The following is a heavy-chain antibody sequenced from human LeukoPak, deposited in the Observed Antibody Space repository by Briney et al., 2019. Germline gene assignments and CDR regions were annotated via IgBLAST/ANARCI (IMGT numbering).Heavy chain of an antibody. CDR1: GFTFSDYY. CDR2: ISSSSSTI. Sequence: GGSLRLSCAASGFTFSDYYMSWIRQAPGKGLEWVSYISSSSSTIYYADSVKGRFTISRDNAKNTLYLQMNSLRAENTAVYYCARGGATDAFDIWGQGTMVTASS. CDR3: ARGGATDAFDI. D-gene: IGHD5-12*01. J-gene: IGHJ3*02. V-gene: IGHV3-11*01.